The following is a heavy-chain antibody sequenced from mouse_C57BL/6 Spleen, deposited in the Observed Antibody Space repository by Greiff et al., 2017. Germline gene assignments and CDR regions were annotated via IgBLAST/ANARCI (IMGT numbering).Heavy chain of an antibody. V-gene: IGHV1-59*01. D-gene: IGHD2-2*01. J-gene: IGHJ3*01. CDR3: ASPIYYGYDRSFPY. Sequence: QVQLQQSGAELVRPGTSVKLSCKASGYTFTSYWMHWVKQRPGQGLEWIGVIDPSDSYTNYNQKFKGKATLTVDTSSSTAYMQLSSLTSEDSAVYYCASPIYYGYDRSFPYWGQGTLVTVSA. CDR2: IDPSDSYT. CDR1: GYTFTSYW.